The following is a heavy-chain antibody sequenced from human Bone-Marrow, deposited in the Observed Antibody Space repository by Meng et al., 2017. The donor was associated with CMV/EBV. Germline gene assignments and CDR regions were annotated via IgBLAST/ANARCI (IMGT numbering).Heavy chain of an antibody. D-gene: IGHD2/OR15-2a*01. J-gene: IGHJ3*02. V-gene: IGHV4-59*01. CDR2: IYYSGNT. Sequence: SETLSLTCTVSGGSISDYYWNWIRQPPGKGLEWIGWIYYSGNTNYNPSLKSRVTISVDTSKNQFSLKLSSVTAADTAVYYCARQFYDGAFDIWGQGTMVTVSS. CDR1: GGSISDYY. CDR3: ARQFYDGAFDI.